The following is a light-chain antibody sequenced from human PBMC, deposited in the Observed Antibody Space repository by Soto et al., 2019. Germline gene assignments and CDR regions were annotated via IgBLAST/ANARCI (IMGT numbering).Light chain of an antibody. CDR3: QSYDSSLSGSGV. J-gene: IGLJ1*01. V-gene: IGLV1-40*01. CDR2: GNT. Sequence: QSVLTQPPSVSGAPGQRVTTSCTGSQSSRRKSGAGYDVHWYQQLPGTAPKLLIYGNTNRPSGVPDRFSGSKSGTSASLAITGLQADDEADYYCQSYDSSLSGSGVFGTGTKVTVL. CDR1: QSSRRKSGAGYD.